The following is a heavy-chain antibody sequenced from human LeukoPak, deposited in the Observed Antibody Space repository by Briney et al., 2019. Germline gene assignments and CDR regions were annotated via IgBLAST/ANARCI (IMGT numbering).Heavy chain of an antibody. D-gene: IGHD3-22*01. J-gene: IGHJ4*02. Sequence: SETLSLTCTVSGYSISSGYYWGWIRQPPGKGLEWIGSIYHSGSTYYNPSLKSRVTISVETSKSQFSLKLSSATAADTAVYYCAKSASKGSGHSNFDYWAQGTLVTVSS. CDR1: GYSISSGYY. CDR3: AKSASKGSGHSNFDY. CDR2: IYHSGST. V-gene: IGHV4-38-2*02.